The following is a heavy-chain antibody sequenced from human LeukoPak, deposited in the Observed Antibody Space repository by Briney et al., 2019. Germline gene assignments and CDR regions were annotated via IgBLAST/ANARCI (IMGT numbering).Heavy chain of an antibody. CDR2: ISVSSSYI. Sequence: GGSLRLSCAASGFTFSSYSMSWVRQVPGKGPEWVSSISVSSSYIYYADSLKGRFTISRDNAKNSLYLQMNSLRAEDTAVYYCARDRNYLAPSYYYYGMDVWGQGTTVTVSS. V-gene: IGHV3-21*01. J-gene: IGHJ6*02. D-gene: IGHD5-24*01. CDR1: GFTFSSYS. CDR3: ARDRNYLAPSYYYYGMDV.